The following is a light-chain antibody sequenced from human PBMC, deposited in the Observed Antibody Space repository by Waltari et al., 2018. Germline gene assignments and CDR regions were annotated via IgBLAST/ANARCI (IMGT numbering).Light chain of an antibody. CDR3: QQYNSFPWT. CDR2: KAS. CDR1: QSFSSW. V-gene: IGKV1-5*03. Sequence: DIQMTQSPSTLSASVGDRVTITCRASQSFSSWLAWYQQKPGKAPKLLIYKASSLESGVPSRFSGSGSGTEVTLTISSLQPDDSATDFCQQYNSFPWTFGQGTKVEIK. J-gene: IGKJ1*01.